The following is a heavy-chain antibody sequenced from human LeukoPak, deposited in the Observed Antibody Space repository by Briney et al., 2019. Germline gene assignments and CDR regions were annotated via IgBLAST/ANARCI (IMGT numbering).Heavy chain of an antibody. J-gene: IGHJ4*02. Sequence: ASVKASCKASGYTFTSYDITWVPQATRQRLEWMGWMNPNSGNTGYAQKFQSIVTMTRNTSISTAYMELSSLRSEDTAVYYCARDGERGELSLYMDYWGQGTLVTVSS. CDR1: GYTFTSYD. D-gene: IGHD3-16*02. CDR3: ARDGERGELSLYMDY. V-gene: IGHV1-8*01. CDR2: MNPNSGNT.